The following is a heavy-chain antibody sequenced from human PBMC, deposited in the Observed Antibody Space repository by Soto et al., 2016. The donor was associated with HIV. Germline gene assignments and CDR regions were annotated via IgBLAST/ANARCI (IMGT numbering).Heavy chain of an antibody. CDR3: ARGDYGGNSDYYYYYMDV. J-gene: IGHJ6*03. Sequence: QVQLVQSGAEVKKPGSSAKVSCKASGGAFSSYAISWVRQAPGQGLEWMGGIIPILGIANYAQKFQGRVTITADKSTSTAYMELSSLRSEDTAVYYCARGDYGGNSDYYYYYMDVWGKGTTVTVSS. V-gene: IGHV1-69*10. D-gene: IGHD4-17*01. CDR2: IIPILGIA. CDR1: GGAFSSYA.